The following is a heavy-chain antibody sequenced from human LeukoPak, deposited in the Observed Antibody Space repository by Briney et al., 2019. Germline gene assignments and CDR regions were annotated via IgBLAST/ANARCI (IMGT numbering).Heavy chain of an antibody. CDR3: ARDEGGLDS. Sequence: SETLSLTCAVYGGSFSGYYWSWIRQPPGKGLEWIGYIYSTGNTYYNPSLKSRITISMDTSKNQFSLKVNSVTAADTAVYYCARDEGGLDSWGQGSLVIVS. CDR2: IYSTGNT. D-gene: IGHD3-16*01. CDR1: GGSFSGYY. V-gene: IGHV4-30-4*08. J-gene: IGHJ4*02.